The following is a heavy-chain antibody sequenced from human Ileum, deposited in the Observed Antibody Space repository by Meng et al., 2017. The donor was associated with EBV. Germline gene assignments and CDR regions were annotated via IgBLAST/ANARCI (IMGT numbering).Heavy chain of an antibody. J-gene: IGHJ4*02. CDR2: MYDGDSGKA. CDR3: PSSAAGPGCFGS. CDR1: GAFVSSSGDL. D-gene: IGHD2-15*01. Sequence: LLQESCPRPVQTSATTVLSCSVFGAFVSSSGDLWGWIRPPPGKELEWIVCMYDGDSGKAYNTPSRNSRVIISLDTYKHHFVMKLTSVTADDTAVYYCPSSAAGPGCFGSWGQGTLVTVSS. V-gene: IGHV4-61*03.